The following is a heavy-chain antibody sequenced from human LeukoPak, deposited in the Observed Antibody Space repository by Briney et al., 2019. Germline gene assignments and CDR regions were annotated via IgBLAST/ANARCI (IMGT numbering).Heavy chain of an antibody. CDR1: GFTLSALS. D-gene: IGHD6-13*01. J-gene: IGHJ4*02. CDR2: ISAYNGNT. V-gene: IGHV1-18*01. CDR3: ARARYSSSCPDY. Sequence: ASVKVSCKVSGFTLSALSMHWVRQAPGQGLEWMGWISAYNGNTNYAQKLQGRVTMTTDTSTSTAYMDLRSLRSDDTAVYYCARARYSSSCPDYWGQGTLVTVSS.